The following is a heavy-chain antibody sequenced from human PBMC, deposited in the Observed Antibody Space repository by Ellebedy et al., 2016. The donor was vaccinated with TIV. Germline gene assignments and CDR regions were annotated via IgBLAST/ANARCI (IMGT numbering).Heavy chain of an antibody. CDR1: GFIFSTYW. D-gene: IGHD5-12*01. CDR3: ARGYSGSFDY. V-gene: IGHV3-7*03. J-gene: IGHJ4*02. CDR2: IKQDGSQK. Sequence: GESLKISCAASGFIFSTYWMSWVRQAPGKGLEWVANIKQDGSQKYYVDSVKGRFTISRDNAKNSLYLQMNSLRAEDTAVYYCARGYSGSFDYWGQGTPVTVSS.